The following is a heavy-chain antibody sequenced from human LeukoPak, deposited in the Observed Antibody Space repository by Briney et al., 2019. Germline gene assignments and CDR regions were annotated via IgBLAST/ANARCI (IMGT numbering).Heavy chain of an antibody. Sequence: SSETLSLTCAVYGGSFSGYYWSWIRQPPGKGLEWIGEINHSGSTNYNPSLKSRVTISVDTSKNQFSLKLSSVTAADTAVYYCARGRGYSYLYYFDYWGQGTLVTVSS. CDR3: ARGRGYSYLYYFDY. D-gene: IGHD5-18*01. CDR1: GGSFSGYY. J-gene: IGHJ4*02. CDR2: INHSGST. V-gene: IGHV4-34*01.